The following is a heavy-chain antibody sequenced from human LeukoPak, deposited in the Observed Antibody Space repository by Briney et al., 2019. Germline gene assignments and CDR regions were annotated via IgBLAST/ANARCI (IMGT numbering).Heavy chain of an antibody. V-gene: IGHV3-9*01. J-gene: IGHJ6*02. CDR2: ISWNSGSI. CDR3: AKDILGGSYYYYGMDV. CDR1: GFTFDDYA. Sequence: GGSLRLSCAASGFTFDDYAMDWVRQAPGKGLEWVSGISWNSGSIGYADSVKGRFTISRDNAKNSLYLQMNSLRAEDTALYYCAKDILGGSYYYYGMDVWGQGTTVTVSS. D-gene: IGHD1-26*01.